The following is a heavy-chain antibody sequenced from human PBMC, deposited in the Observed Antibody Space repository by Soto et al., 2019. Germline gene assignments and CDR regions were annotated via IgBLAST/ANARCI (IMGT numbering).Heavy chain of an antibody. V-gene: IGHV4-31*02. CDR2: ISHSGRT. J-gene: IGHJ4*02. D-gene: IGHD2-15*01. Sequence: WTWVRQCPGEGLEWIGFISHSGRTYYNPSLKSRAAISVDTSENQFSLRLSSVTAADTAVYFCARDSDYCTGGSCYGNFDFWGQGTLVTVSS. CDR3: ARDSDYCTGGSCYGNFDF.